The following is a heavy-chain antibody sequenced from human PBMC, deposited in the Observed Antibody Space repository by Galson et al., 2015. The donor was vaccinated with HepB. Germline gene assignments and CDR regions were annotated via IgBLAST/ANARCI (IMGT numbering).Heavy chain of an antibody. V-gene: IGHV3-30*04. CDR1: KFTFNSYA. D-gene: IGHD6-19*01. CDR2: ISYDGRNK. J-gene: IGHJ4*02. Sequence: FLRLSCAASKFTFNSYAMHWVRQAPGKGLEWVAVISYDGRNKYYADSVKGRFTISRDNSKNTLYLEMNSLRAEDTAVYYCATDVYSSAWYKPAYWGQGTLVTVSS. CDR3: ATDVYSSAWYKPAY.